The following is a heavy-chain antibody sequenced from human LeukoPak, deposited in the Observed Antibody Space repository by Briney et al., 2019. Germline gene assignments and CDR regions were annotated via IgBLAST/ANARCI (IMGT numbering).Heavy chain of an antibody. J-gene: IGHJ4*02. CDR1: VGSYSGYY. D-gene: IGHD6-13*01. CDR3: AKGGGSTWYRGFFDS. CDR2: INHIGST. Sequence: SETLPLTLPVYVGSYSGYYWSWIRQPPAKELEWIGEINHIGSTNYNPCLNSQLPIPVHTTKNQFSLMLPSLTAENRAEDFGAKGGGSTWYRGFFDSWGQGTLVTVSS. V-gene: IGHV4-34*01.